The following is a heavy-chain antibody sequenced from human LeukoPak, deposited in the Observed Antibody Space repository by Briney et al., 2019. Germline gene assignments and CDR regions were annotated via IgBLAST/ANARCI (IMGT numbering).Heavy chain of an antibody. CDR1: GFTFDDYA. CDR3: ARVEGFGESNFDY. V-gene: IGHV3-9*01. J-gene: IGHJ4*02. Sequence: GGSLRLSCAASGFTFDDYAMHWVRQAPGKGLEWVSGISWNSGSIGYADSVKGRFTISRDNAKNSLYLQMNSLRAEDTALYYCARVEGFGESNFDYWGQGTLVTVSS. CDR2: ISWNSGSI. D-gene: IGHD3-10*01.